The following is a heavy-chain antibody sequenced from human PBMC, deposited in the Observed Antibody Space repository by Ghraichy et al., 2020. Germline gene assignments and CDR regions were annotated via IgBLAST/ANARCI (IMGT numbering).Heavy chain of an antibody. CDR3: ARGFWSGYYTVSWFDP. D-gene: IGHD3-3*01. V-gene: IGHV4-30-4*01. Sequence: SETLSLTCTVSGGSISSGDYYWSWIRQPPGKGLEWIGYIYYSGSTYYNPSLKSRVTISVDTSKNQFSLKLSSVTAADTAVYYCARGFWSGYYTVSWFDPWGQGTLVTVSS. CDR2: IYYSGST. J-gene: IGHJ5*02. CDR1: GGSISSGDYY.